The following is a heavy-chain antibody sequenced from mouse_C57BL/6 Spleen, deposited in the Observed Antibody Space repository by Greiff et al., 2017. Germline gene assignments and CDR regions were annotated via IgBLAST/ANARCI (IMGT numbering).Heavy chain of an antibody. CDR3: ARYDGYYEYFDV. J-gene: IGHJ1*03. CDR1: GFTFTDYY. CDR2: IRNKANGYTT. V-gene: IGHV7-3*01. Sequence: EVQRVESGGGLVQPGGSLSLSCAASGFTFTDYYMSWVRQPPGKALEWLGFIRNKANGYTTEYSASVKGRFTISRDNSQSILYLQMNALGAEDSATYYFARYDGYYEYFDVWGTGTTVTVSS. D-gene: IGHD2-3*01.